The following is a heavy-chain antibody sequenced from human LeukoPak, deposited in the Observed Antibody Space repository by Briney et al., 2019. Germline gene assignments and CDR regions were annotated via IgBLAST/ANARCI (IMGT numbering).Heavy chain of an antibody. V-gene: IGHV3-74*03. CDR2: ISPDGSST. J-gene: IGHJ4*02. Sequence: GGSLRLSCAASGFTFSSYWMHWVRQAPGKGLEWVSRISPDGSSTTYADSVKGRFTISRDNAKNTLFLQMNSLEAEDTAVYYCERAGNYRFDCWGQGTLVTVSS. D-gene: IGHD1-7*01. CDR3: ERAGNYRFDC. CDR1: GFTFSSYW.